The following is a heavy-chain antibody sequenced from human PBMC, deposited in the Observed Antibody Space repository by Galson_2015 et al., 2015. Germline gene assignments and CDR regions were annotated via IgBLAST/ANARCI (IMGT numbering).Heavy chain of an antibody. Sequence: SLRLSCAASGFTVSSNYMSWVRQAPGKGLEWVSVIYSGGSTYYADSVKGRFTISRDNSKNTLYLQMNSLRAEDTAVYYCARGSIAVAGADDYWGQGTLVTVSS. V-gene: IGHV3-53*01. CDR1: GFTVSSNY. CDR3: ARGSIAVAGADDY. D-gene: IGHD6-19*01. CDR2: IYSGGST. J-gene: IGHJ4*02.